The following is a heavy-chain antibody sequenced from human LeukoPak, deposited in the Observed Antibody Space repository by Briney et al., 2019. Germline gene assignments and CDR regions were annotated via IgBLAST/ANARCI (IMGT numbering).Heavy chain of an antibody. Sequence: SETLSLTCTVPGGSISSSSYYWGWIRQPPGKGLEWIGSIYYSGSTYYNPSLKSRVTISVDTSKNQFSLKLSSVTAADTAVYYWARHLPGYRAVPFDYWGQGTLVTVSS. CDR1: GGSISSSSYY. V-gene: IGHV4-39*01. J-gene: IGHJ4*02. CDR3: ARHLPGYRAVPFDY. CDR2: IYYSGST. D-gene: IGHD5-12*01.